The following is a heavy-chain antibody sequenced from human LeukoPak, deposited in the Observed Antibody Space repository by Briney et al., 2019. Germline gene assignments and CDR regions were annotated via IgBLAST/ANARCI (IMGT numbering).Heavy chain of an antibody. Sequence: ASVKVSCKASGGTFSSYAISWVRQAPGQGLEWMGGIIPIFGTANYAQKFQGRVTITADKSTSTAYMELSSLRSEDTAVYYCARVNYYGSGSGYYFDYWGQGTLVTVSS. D-gene: IGHD3-10*01. V-gene: IGHV1-69*06. J-gene: IGHJ4*02. CDR2: IIPIFGTA. CDR1: GGTFSSYA. CDR3: ARVNYYGSGSGYYFDY.